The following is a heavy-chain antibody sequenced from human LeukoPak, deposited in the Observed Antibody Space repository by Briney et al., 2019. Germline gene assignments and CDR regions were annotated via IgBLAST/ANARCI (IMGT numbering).Heavy chain of an antibody. CDR3: AREHPSYDFWSGYYPL. CDR2: IYYSGST. D-gene: IGHD3-3*01. CDR1: GGSISSYY. J-gene: IGHJ4*02. Sequence: SETLTLTCTVSGGSISSYYWSWIRQPPGKGLEWIGYIYYSGSTNYNPSLKSRVTISVDTTKNQFSLKLSSVTAADTAVYYCAREHPSYDFWSGYYPLWGQGTLVTASS. V-gene: IGHV4-59*12.